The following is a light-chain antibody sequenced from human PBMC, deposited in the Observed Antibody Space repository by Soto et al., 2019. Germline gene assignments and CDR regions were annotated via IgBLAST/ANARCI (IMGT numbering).Light chain of an antibody. J-gene: IGKJ2*01. CDR2: GAT. CDR1: QSVTNSF. Sequence: EIVLAQSPGTLSLSPGERATLSCRASQSVTNSFLAWYQQKPGQAPRLLIYGATSRATGIPDRFSGSGSGTDFTLTISSLEPEDFAVYYCQQYDSTPLYTFGQGTKLEIK. CDR3: QQYDSTPLYT. V-gene: IGKV3-20*01.